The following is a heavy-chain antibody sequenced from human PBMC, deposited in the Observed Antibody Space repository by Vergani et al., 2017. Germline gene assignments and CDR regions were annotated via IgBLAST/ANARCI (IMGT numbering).Heavy chain of an antibody. V-gene: IGHV2-5*01. D-gene: IGHD2-15*01. J-gene: IGHJ4*02. CDR2: IYGNDEK. CDR1: GFSVTTSGVG. Sequence: QITLKESGPTQVKPTQTLTLTFTFSGFSVTTSGVGVGWIRQPPGKALEWLALIYGNDEKYYSTSLNDRLTITKDTAKNQVVLTMANMDPVDTATYYCAHTNTLIWGQGTLVTVSS. CDR3: AHTNTLI.